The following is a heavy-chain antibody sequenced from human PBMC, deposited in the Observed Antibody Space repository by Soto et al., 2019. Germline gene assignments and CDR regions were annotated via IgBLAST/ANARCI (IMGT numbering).Heavy chain of an antibody. J-gene: IGHJ6*02. Sequence: SETLSLTCAVSGGSITSSNWWSWVRQPPGKGLEWIGEIYHTGRTNYNSSLKSRVAISVDKSKNEFSLKLNSVTAADTAVYYCARVSGSYYYGMDVWGQGTTVTVSS. D-gene: IGHD1-26*01. V-gene: IGHV4-4*02. CDR3: ARVSGSYYYGMDV. CDR1: GGSITSSNW. CDR2: IYHTGRT.